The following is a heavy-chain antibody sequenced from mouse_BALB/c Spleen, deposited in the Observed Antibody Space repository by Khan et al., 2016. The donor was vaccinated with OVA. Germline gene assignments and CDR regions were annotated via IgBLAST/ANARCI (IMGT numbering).Heavy chain of an antibody. CDR2: INPSTGYT. V-gene: IGHV1-7*01. CDR3: VNHGSSSAWFTY. Sequence: QVQLQQSGAELAKPGASVKMSCKASGYTFTSYWMHWVKQRPGQGLEWIGYINPSTGYTEYNQRFKDKATLTADKSSSTAYMQLSSLTSEDSAVDYCVNHGSSSAWFTYWGQGTLVTVSA. CDR1: GYTFTSYW. J-gene: IGHJ3*01. D-gene: IGHD1-1*01.